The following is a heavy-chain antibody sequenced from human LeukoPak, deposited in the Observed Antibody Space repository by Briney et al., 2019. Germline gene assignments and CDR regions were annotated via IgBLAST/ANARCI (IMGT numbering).Heavy chain of an antibody. J-gene: IGHJ4*02. D-gene: IGHD4-17*01. CDR3: ARGPNYGDRVDYFDY. CDR2: IKQGGNEK. V-gene: IGHV3-7*01. Sequence: PGGSLRLSYTASGFIFRNHWMSWVRQVPGRGLEWVAHIKQGGNEKHYVDSVEGRFTLSRDDSKNSLYLQMNSLRVDDSAVYYCARGPNYGDRVDYFDYWGQGTLVTVSS. CDR1: GFIFRNHW.